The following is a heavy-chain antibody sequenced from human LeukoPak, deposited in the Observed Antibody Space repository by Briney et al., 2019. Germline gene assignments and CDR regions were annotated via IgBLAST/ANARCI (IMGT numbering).Heavy chain of an antibody. D-gene: IGHD4-11*01. Sequence: ASVKVSCKASGYTFTSYAMNWVRQAPGQGLEWMGWINTNTGNPTYAQGFTGRFVFSLDTSVSTAYLRISSLKAEDTAVYYCARLGIVDYTDHFDYWGQGTLVTVSS. CDR2: INTNTGNP. CDR3: ARLGIVDYTDHFDY. CDR1: GYTFTSYA. J-gene: IGHJ4*02. V-gene: IGHV7-4-1*02.